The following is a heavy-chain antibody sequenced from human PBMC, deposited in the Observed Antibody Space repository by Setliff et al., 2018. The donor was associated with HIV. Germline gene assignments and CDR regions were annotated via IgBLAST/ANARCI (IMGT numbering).Heavy chain of an antibody. CDR1: GFTFNNYY. J-gene: IGHJ4*02. CDR2: INQDENKK. CDR3: ARGLADPWFFYDNSGLNPFNY. V-gene: IGHV3-7*03. D-gene: IGHD3-22*01. Sequence: GGSLRLSCVASGFTFNNYYMYWVRQAPGKGLEWVANINQDENKKNYVDSVKGRFTISRDNAKSSLYLQMNSLRVEDTAVYYCARGLADPWFFYDNSGLNPFNYWGQGAQVTVSS.